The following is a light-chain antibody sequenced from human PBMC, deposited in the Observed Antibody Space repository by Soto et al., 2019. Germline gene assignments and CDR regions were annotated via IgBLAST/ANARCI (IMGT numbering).Light chain of an antibody. CDR2: KAS. Sequence: DLQMTQSPSTLSASVGDRVTITCRASQSISSWLAWYQQKPGKAPKLLIYKASSLESGGPSRCSGSGSGTEFTLTVSSMQPDAFATYYCQQYNSYSRAWTFGQGTKVEIK. V-gene: IGKV1-5*03. CDR1: QSISSW. J-gene: IGKJ1*01. CDR3: QQYNSYSRAWT.